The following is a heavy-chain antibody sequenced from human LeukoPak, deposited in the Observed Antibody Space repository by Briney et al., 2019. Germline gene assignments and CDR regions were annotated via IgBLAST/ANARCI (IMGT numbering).Heavy chain of an antibody. Sequence: SETLSLTCAVYGGSFSGYYWSWIRQPPGKGLEWIGSIYYSGSTYYNPSLKSRVTISVDTSKNQFSLKLSSVTAADTAVYYCARLEGLYYDSSGYIDYWGQGTLVTVSS. CDR2: IYYSGST. CDR3: ARLEGLYYDSSGYIDY. J-gene: IGHJ4*02. V-gene: IGHV4-34*01. D-gene: IGHD3-22*01. CDR1: GGSFSGYY.